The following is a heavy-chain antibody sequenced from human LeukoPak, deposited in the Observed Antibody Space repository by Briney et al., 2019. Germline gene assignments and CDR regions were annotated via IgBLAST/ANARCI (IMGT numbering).Heavy chain of an antibody. J-gene: IGHJ5*02. CDR2: INHSGST. Sequence: PGGSLRLSCAASGFTFTNYWMSWVRQPPGKGLEWIGEINHSGSTNYNPSLKSRVTISVDTSKNQFSLKLSSVTAADTAVYYCARLGSWYGNWFDPWGQGTLVTVSS. CDR1: GFTFTNYW. D-gene: IGHD6-13*01. CDR3: ARLGSWYGNWFDP. V-gene: IGHV4-34*01.